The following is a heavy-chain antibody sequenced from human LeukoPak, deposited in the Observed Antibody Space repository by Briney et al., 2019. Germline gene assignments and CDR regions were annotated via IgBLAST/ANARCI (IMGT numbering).Heavy chain of an antibody. D-gene: IGHD6-13*01. CDR3: ARDSHSSSWYSEFDY. CDR1: GFTFSNYW. J-gene: IGHJ4*02. V-gene: IGHV3-7*01. Sequence: PGGSLRLSCAASGFTFSNYWMSWVRQAPGKGLEWVANIKHDGSETHYVASVKGRFTISRDNAKNSLYLQMNSLRAEDTAVYYCARDSHSSSWYSEFDYWGQGTLVTVSS. CDR2: IKHDGSET.